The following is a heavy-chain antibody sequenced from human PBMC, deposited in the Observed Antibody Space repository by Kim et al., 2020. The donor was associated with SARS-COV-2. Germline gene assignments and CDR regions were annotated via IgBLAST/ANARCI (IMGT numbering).Heavy chain of an antibody. V-gene: IGHV4-59*01. J-gene: IGHJ3*02. CDR3: ARSLRGYSYEAGLVSNAFDI. CDR1: GGSISSYY. D-gene: IGHD5-18*01. CDR2: IYYSGGT. Sequence: SETLSLTCTVSGGSISSYYWSWIRQPPGKGLEWIGYIYYSGGTNYNPSLKSRVTISVDTSKNQFSLKLSSVTAADTAVYYCARSLRGYSYEAGLVSNAFDIWGQGTMVTVSS.